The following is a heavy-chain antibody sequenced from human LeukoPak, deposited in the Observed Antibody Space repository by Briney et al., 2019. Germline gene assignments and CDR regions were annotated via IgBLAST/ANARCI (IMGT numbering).Heavy chain of an antibody. CDR3: ARGPYSSSWYNWFDP. CDR1: GFTVSSNY. J-gene: IGHJ5*02. CDR2: IYSGGST. D-gene: IGHD6-13*01. V-gene: IGHV3-66*01. Sequence: GGSLRLSCAASGFTVSSNYMSWVRQAPGKGLEWVSVIYSGGSTYYADSVKGRFTISRDNSKNTLYLQMNSLRAEDTAVYYCARGPYSSSWYNWFDPWGQGTLVTVSS.